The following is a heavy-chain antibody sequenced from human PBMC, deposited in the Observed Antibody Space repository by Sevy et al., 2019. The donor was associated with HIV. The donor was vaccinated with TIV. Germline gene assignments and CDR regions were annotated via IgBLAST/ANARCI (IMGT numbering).Heavy chain of an antibody. CDR1: GFPVSSNY. Sequence: GSLRLSCAASGFPVSSNYMSWVRQAPVKGLEWVSVMYSDGSTYHADSVKGRFTISRDNSKNTLYLQMNSLRVEDTAVYYCARGKSGYGYGLDYWGQGTLVTVSS. V-gene: IGHV3-66*01. D-gene: IGHD5-18*01. J-gene: IGHJ4*02. CDR2: MYSDGST. CDR3: ARGKSGYGYGLDY.